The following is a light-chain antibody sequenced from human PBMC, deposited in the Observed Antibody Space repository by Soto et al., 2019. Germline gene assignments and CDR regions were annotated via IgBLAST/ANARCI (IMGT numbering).Light chain of an antibody. CDR2: EVN. J-gene: IGLJ3*02. Sequence: QSVLTQPPSASGSLGQSVTIACTGTSSDVGGYNYVSWYQQHPDKAPKLIIYEVNERPSGVPDRFSGSKSGNTASLTVSGLQAEEEAHYYCASHAATGVFGGGTKLTVL. CDR3: ASHAATGV. CDR1: SSDVGGYNY. V-gene: IGLV2-8*01.